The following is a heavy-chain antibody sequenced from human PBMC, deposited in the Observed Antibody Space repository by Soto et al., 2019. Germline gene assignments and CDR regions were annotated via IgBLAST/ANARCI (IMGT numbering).Heavy chain of an antibody. CDR2: INHSGST. CDR3: ARGPGGNSSSGPGDAFDI. V-gene: IGHV4-34*01. J-gene: IGHJ3*02. CDR1: GGSFSGYY. Sequence: SETLSLTCAVYGGSFSGYYWSWIRQPPGKGLEWIGEINHSGSTNYNPSLKSRVTISVDTSKNQFSLKLSSVTAADTAVYYCARGPGGNSSSGPGDAFDIWGQGTMVTVSS. D-gene: IGHD6-6*01.